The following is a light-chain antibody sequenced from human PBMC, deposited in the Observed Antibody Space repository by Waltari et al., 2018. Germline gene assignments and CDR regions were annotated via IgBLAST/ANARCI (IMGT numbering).Light chain of an antibody. J-gene: IGKJ4*01. CDR1: QSLNRQF. CDR2: GAS. V-gene: IGKV3-20*01. CDR3: QQYGTSPVT. Sequence: EIVLTQSPGTLSLSPGETTTLSCRASQSLNRQFLAWYQQRPGQTPSLLSYGASTRAIGTPDRFRGIGSGIDFTLTISRLQPDDFAVYYCQQYGTSPVTFGGGTKVEIK.